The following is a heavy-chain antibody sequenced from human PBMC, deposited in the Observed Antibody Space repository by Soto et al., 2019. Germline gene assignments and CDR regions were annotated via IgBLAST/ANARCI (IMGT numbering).Heavy chain of an antibody. V-gene: IGHV4-39*07. CDR2: IYHSGST. Sequence: SETLSLTCAVSGGSISSNNYYWGWIRQPPGKGLEWIGEIYHSGSTNYNPSLKSRVTISVDKSKNQFSLKLSSVTAADTAVYYCARSAPAVAGLDYWGQGTLVTVSS. CDR1: GGSISSNNYY. J-gene: IGHJ4*02. CDR3: ARSAPAVAGLDY. D-gene: IGHD6-19*01.